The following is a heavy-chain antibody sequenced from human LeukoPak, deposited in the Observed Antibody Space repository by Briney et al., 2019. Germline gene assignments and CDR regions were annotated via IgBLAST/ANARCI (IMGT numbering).Heavy chain of an antibody. D-gene: IGHD5-18*01. CDR2: INSDGSIT. J-gene: IGHJ4*02. Sequence: GGSLRLSCAASGFTFSSYWMHWVRQAPGKGLVWVSRINSDGSITTYADSVKGRFTISRDNAKNTLYLQMNSLRAEDTAVHYCARDVGYSYGLVYWGQGTLVTVSS. CDR1: GFTFSSYW. CDR3: ARDVGYSYGLVY. V-gene: IGHV3-74*01.